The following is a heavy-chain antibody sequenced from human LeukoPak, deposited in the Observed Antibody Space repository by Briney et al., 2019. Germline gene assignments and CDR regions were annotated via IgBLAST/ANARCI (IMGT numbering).Heavy chain of an antibody. CDR2: ISSNGGST. D-gene: IGHD2-2*01. Sequence: GGSLRLSCSASGFTFSSYAMHWVRQAPGKGLEYVSAISSNGGSTYYADSVKGRFTISRGNSKNTLYLQMSSLRAEDTAVYYCVKVGKYCSSTSCYVRHYYFDYWGQGTLVTVSS. CDR3: VKVGKYCSSTSCYVRHYYFDY. CDR1: GFTFSSYA. V-gene: IGHV3-64D*06. J-gene: IGHJ4*02.